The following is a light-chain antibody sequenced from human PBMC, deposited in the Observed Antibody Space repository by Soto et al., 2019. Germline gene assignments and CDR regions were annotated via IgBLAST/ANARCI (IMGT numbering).Light chain of an antibody. CDR1: SSNIGAGYD. CDR2: ANN. J-gene: IGLJ1*01. Sequence: QSVLTQPPSVSGAPGQRVTISCTGSSSNIGAGYDVHWYQQLPGTAPKLLIFANNNRPSGVPDRFSGSKSGASASLAITGLQAEDEADYYCQSYDNSLSAYVFGPGTKLTVL. V-gene: IGLV1-40*01. CDR3: QSYDNSLSAYV.